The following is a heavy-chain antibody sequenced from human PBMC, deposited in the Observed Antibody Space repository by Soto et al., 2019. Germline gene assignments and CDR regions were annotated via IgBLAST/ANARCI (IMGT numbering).Heavy chain of an antibody. CDR2: VHDSWGS. D-gene: IGHD6-13*01. CDR3: ARGMGAAAGNWFDP. Sequence: SETLSLTCTVSGGSIGSYYWSWIRQPPGKGLEWIGYVHDSWGSHYNPSLKSRVTISVDTSKNQFSLKLSSVTAADTAVYYCARGMGAAAGNWFDPWGQGTLVTVSS. J-gene: IGHJ5*02. V-gene: IGHV4-59*12. CDR1: GGSIGSYY.